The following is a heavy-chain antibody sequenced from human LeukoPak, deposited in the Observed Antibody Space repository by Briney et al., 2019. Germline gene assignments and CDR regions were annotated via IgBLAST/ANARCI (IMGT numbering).Heavy chain of an antibody. J-gene: IGHJ4*02. V-gene: IGHV3-48*01. Sequence: GGSLRLSCAASGFTFSSYSMNWVRQAPGKGLEWVSHISSSSSTIYYADSVKGRFTISRGNAKNSLYLQMNSLRAEDTAVYYCARAGFTFSDYFGSFFDYWGQGTLVTVSS. D-gene: IGHD3-10*01. CDR1: GFTFSSYS. CDR3: ARAGFTFSDYFGSFFDY. CDR2: ISSSSSTI.